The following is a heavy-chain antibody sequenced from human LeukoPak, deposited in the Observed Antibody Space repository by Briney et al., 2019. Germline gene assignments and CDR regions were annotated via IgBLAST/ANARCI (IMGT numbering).Heavy chain of an antibody. CDR1: GGSFSGYY. D-gene: IGHD2/OR15-2a*01. CDR3: ARGFFLWYNYYMDV. J-gene: IGHJ6*03. V-gene: IGHV4-34*01. Sequence: SETLSLTCAVYGGSFSGYYWSWIRQPPGKGLEWIGEINHSGSTNYNPSLKSRVTISVDTSKNQFSLKLSSVTAADTAVYYCARGFFLWYNYYMDVWGKGTTVTVSS. CDR2: INHSGST.